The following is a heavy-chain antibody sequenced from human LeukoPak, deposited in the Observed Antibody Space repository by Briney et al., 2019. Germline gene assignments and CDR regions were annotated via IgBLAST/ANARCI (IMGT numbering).Heavy chain of an antibody. CDR3: ARHYDFWSGYFDY. V-gene: IGHV4-38-2*01. D-gene: IGHD3-3*01. Sequence: PSETLSLTCAVSGYSISSGYYWGWIRQPPGKGLEWIGSIYHSGSTYYNPSLKSRVTISVDTSKNQFSLKLSSVTAADTAVYYCARHYDFWSGYFDYWGQGTLVTVSS. J-gene: IGHJ4*02. CDR1: GYSISSGYY. CDR2: IYHSGST.